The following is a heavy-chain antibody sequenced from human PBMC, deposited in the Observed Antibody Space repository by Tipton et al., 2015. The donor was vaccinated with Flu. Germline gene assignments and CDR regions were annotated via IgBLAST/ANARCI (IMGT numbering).Heavy chain of an antibody. V-gene: IGHV3-30*18. CDR3: SKDYDSSGYYITSDY. J-gene: IGHJ4*02. CDR2: ISYDGSTK. Sequence: SLRLSCAASGFTFSSYGMHWVRQAPGKGLEWVAVISYDGSTKYYGDSVKGRFTISRDNSKNTLYLQMNSLRAEDTAVYFCSKDYDSSGYYITSDYWGQGTLVTVSS. CDR1: GFTFSSYG. D-gene: IGHD3-22*01.